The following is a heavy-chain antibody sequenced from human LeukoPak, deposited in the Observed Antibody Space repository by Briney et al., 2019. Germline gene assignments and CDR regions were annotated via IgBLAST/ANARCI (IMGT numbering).Heavy chain of an antibody. J-gene: IGHJ6*03. CDR1: SGSISTSNYY. Sequence: PSETPSLTCTVSSGSISTSNYYWGWVRQPPGKALEWIGNIFYSGSTYYSPSLKSRVTISLDTSRNQFSLKLNSVTAADTGVYYCAKGDDSSWHYYFHMDVWGKGTPVTISS. V-gene: IGHV4-39*07. CDR2: IFYSGST. CDR3: AKGDDSSWHYYFHMDV. D-gene: IGHD6-13*01.